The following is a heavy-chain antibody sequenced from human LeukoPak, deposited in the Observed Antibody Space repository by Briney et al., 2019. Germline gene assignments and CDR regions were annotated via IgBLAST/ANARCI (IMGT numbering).Heavy chain of an antibody. Sequence: PGGPRRLSCAASGFTFSTYWMHWVRQVPGTALVWVSRTNEDGSITDYADSVKGRFTISRDNSKDTLYLQMNSLGAEDTAVYYCGRDLGGRGGAWGQGILVTVSP. D-gene: IGHD3-16*01. V-gene: IGHV3-74*01. J-gene: IGHJ5*02. CDR1: GFTFSTYW. CDR2: TNEDGSIT. CDR3: GRDLGGRGGA.